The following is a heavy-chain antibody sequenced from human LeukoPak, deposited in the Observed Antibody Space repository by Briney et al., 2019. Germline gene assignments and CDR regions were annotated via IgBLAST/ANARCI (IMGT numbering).Heavy chain of an antibody. CDR2: INPNSGGT. D-gene: IGHD6-19*01. CDR1: GYTFTGYY. J-gene: IGHJ4*02. V-gene: IGHV1-2*02. CDR3: VTAEAVAGFDY. Sequence: ASVKVSCKASGYTFTGYYMHWVRQAPGQGLEWMGWINPNSGGTNYAQKFRGRVTMTRDTSISTAYMELSRLRSDDTAVYYCVTAEAVAGFDYWGQGTLVTVSS.